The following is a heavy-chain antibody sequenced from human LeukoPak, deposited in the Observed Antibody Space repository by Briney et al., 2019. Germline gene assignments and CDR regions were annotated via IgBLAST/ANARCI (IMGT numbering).Heavy chain of an antibody. J-gene: IGHJ4*02. Sequence: PSQTLSLTCTVSGGSISSGGYYWSWIRQHPGKGLEWIGYIYYSGSTYYNPSLKSRVTISVDTSKNQFSLKLSSVTAVDTAVYYCARTSRYCSSTSCYTDHFDYWGQGTLVTVSS. D-gene: IGHD2-2*02. CDR3: ARTSRYCSSTSCYTDHFDY. CDR1: GGSISSGGYY. V-gene: IGHV4-31*03. CDR2: IYYSGST.